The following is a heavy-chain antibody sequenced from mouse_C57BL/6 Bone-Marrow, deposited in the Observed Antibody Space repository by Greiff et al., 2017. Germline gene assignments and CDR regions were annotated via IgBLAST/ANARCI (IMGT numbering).Heavy chain of an antibody. CDR3: ARTPLYYSNYVGAMDY. CDR1: GFNIKDYY. Sequence: VQLQQSGAELVKPGASVKLSCTASGFNIKDYYMHWVKQRTEQGLEWIGRIDPEDGETKYAPKFPGKATITADTSSNTAYLQLSSLTSEDTAVYYCARTPLYYSNYVGAMDYWGQGTSVTVSS. CDR2: IDPEDGET. V-gene: IGHV14-2*01. D-gene: IGHD2-5*01. J-gene: IGHJ4*01.